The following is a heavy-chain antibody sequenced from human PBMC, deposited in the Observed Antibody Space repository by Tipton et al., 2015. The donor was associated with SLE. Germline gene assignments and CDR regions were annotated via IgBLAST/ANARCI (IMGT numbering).Heavy chain of an antibody. V-gene: IGHV4-59*01. D-gene: IGHD6-13*01. CDR3: ARDGGAAAESYNYYMDV. CDR1: GGSIFSYY. J-gene: IGHJ6*03. Sequence: TLSLTCIVSGGSIFSYYWSWIRQPPGKGLEWIGYIYFSGSTNYNPSLRSRVTMSIDTSNNQFSLKLSSVTAADTAVYFCARDGGAAAESYNYYMDVWGRGTTVTVSS. CDR2: IYFSGST.